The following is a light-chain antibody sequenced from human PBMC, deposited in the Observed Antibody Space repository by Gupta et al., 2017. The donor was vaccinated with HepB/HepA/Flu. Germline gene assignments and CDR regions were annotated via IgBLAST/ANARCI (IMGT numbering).Light chain of an antibody. V-gene: IGKV1-39*01. J-gene: IGKJ4*01. CDR1: QSVSNY. CDR2: AAS. CDR3: QQTYNTPLT. Sequence: DIQMTQSPSSLSASVGDRITITCRASQSVSNYLNWYQQKPEKAPNPLIYAASSLQSGVPSRFSGSGSGTDFTLTISNLQPDDFATYYCQQTYNTPLTFGGGTKVEIK.